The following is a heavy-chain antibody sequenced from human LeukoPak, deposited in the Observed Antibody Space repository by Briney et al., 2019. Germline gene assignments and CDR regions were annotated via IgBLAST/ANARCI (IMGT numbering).Heavy chain of an antibody. Sequence: GGSLRLSCAASGFTFSSYGMHWVRQAPGKGLEWVAVIWYDGSNKYYADSVKGRFTISRDNSKNTLYLQMNSLRAEDTAVYYCARDLGSGTTNHYYYYGMDVWGQGNTVTVSS. CDR3: ARDLGSGTTNHYYYYGMDV. D-gene: IGHD6-19*01. CDR1: GFTFSSYG. J-gene: IGHJ6*02. CDR2: IWYDGSNK. V-gene: IGHV3-33*01.